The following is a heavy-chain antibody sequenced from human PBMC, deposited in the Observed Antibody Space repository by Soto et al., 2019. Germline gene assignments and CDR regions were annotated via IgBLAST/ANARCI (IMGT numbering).Heavy chain of an antibody. Sequence: GGSLRLSCAASGFTFSSYAMHWVRQAPGKGLEYVSAISSNGGSTYYANSVKGRFTISRDNSKNTLYLQMGSLRAEDMAVYYCARYQPDGDSVVVPAAIGGAFDIWGQGTMVTVSS. CDR1: GFTFSSYA. CDR2: ISSNGGST. D-gene: IGHD2-2*02. V-gene: IGHV3-64*01. J-gene: IGHJ3*02. CDR3: ARYQPDGDSVVVPAAIGGAFDI.